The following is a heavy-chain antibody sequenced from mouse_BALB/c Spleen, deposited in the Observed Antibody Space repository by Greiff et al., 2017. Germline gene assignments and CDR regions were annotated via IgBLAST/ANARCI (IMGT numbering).Heavy chain of an antibody. J-gene: IGHJ3*01. CDR2: IDPSDSET. D-gene: IGHD1-1*01. Sequence: QVQLQQPGAELVKPGAPVKLSCKASGYTFTSYWMNWVKQRPGRGLEWIGRIDPSDSETHYNQKFKDKATLTVDKSSSTANIQLSSLTSEDSAVYYCARGVYYYGTWFAYWGQGTLVTVSA. CDR3: ARGVYYYGTWFAY. V-gene: IGHV1-69*02. CDR1: GYTFTSYW.